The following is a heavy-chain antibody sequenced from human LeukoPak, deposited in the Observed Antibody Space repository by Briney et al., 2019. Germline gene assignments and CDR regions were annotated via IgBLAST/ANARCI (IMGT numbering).Heavy chain of an antibody. Sequence: GGSLRLSCTASGFTFGDYAMSWFRQAPGKGLEWVGFIRSKAYGGTTEYAASVKGRFTISRDDSKSIAYLQMNSLKTEDTAVYYCTRAAYPVYLTVPFDYWGQGTLVTVSS. J-gene: IGHJ4*02. CDR1: GFTFGDYA. CDR2: IRSKAYGGTT. D-gene: IGHD2-2*01. V-gene: IGHV3-49*03. CDR3: TRAAYPVYLTVPFDY.